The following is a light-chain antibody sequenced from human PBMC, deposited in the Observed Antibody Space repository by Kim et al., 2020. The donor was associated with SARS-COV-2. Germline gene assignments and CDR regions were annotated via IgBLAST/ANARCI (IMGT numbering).Light chain of an antibody. CDR3: AAWDDSLSGRV. CDR1: SSNIGSNY. CDR2: RNN. J-gene: IGLJ7*01. V-gene: IGLV1-47*01. Sequence: ELTQPPSASGTPGQRVTISCSGSSSNIGSNYVFWHQQLPGTAPKLLIYRNNQRPSGVPDRFSGSKSGTSASLAISGLRSEDEADYYCAAWDDSLSGRVFGGGTQLTVL.